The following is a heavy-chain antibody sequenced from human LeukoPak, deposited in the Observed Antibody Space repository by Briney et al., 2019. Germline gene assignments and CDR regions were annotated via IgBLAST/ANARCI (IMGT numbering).Heavy chain of an antibody. CDR2: INWKTGAT. J-gene: IGHJ4*02. V-gene: IGHV3-20*04. D-gene: IGHD3-10*01. CDR3: ARETSARGVSTH. Sequence: GGSLRLSCAASEFSVGSNYMTWVRQAPGKGLEWLSGINWKTGATGYSDSVKGRFTISKDNTKNSLYLQMNSLRAEDTAFYYCARETSARGVSTHWGQGTLVTVSS. CDR1: EFSVGSNY.